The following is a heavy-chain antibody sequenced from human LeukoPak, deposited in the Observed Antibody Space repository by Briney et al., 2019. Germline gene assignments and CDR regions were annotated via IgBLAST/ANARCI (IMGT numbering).Heavy chain of an antibody. D-gene: IGHD5-18*01. Sequence: ASVKVSCKTSGYTFTGYFLHWVRQAPGQGLEWMGWINPNSGDTNYALKFQDRVTMTRDTSISTAYMELSRLRSDDTAVYYCARDNVFGFSYSWHFDYWGLGTLVTVSS. CDR2: INPNSGDT. CDR3: ARDNVFGFSYSWHFDY. V-gene: IGHV1-2*02. CDR1: GYTFTGYF. J-gene: IGHJ4*02.